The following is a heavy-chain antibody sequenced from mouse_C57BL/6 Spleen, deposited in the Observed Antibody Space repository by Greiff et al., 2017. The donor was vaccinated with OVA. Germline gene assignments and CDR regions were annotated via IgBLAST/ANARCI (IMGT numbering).Heavy chain of an antibody. CDR2: IDPENGDT. J-gene: IGHJ2*01. CDR1: GFNIKDDY. V-gene: IGHV14-4*01. CDR3: TTFPITTVVAKSY. D-gene: IGHD1-1*01. Sequence: EVKLVESGAELVRPGASVKLSCTASGFNIKDDYMHWVKQRPEQGLEWIGWIDPENGDTEYASKFQGKATITADTSSNTAYLQLSSLTSEDTAVYYCTTFPITTVVAKSYWGQGTTLTVSS.